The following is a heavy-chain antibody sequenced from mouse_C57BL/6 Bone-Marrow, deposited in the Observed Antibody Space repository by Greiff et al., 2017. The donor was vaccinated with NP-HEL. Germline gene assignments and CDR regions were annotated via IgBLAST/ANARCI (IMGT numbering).Heavy chain of an antibody. D-gene: IGHD2-4*01. CDR1: GYTFTDYY. Sequence: QVQLQQSGAELVRPGASVKLSCKASGYTFTDYYINWVKQRPGQGLEWIARIYPGSGNTYYNEKFKGKATLTAEKSSSTAYMQLSSLTSEDSAVYFCARLGDYDTWFAYWGQGTLVTVSA. CDR3: ARLGDYDTWFAY. V-gene: IGHV1-76*01. J-gene: IGHJ3*01. CDR2: IYPGSGNT.